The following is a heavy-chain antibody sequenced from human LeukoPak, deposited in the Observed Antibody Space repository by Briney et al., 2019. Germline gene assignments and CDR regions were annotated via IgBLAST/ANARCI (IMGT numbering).Heavy chain of an antibody. Sequence: SETLSLTCTVSGGSIRSYYWSWIRQPPGKGPEWIGYIYYSGNTNYNPSLKSRVTISVDTSKNQFSLKLSSVTAADTAVYYCARGAGYCGGDCYLNWFDPWGQGTLVTVSS. D-gene: IGHD2-21*02. J-gene: IGHJ5*02. V-gene: IGHV4-59*01. CDR2: IYYSGNT. CDR1: GGSIRSYY. CDR3: ARGAGYCGGDCYLNWFDP.